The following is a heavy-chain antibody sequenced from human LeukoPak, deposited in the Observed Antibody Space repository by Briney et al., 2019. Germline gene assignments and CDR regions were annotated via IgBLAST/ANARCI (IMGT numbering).Heavy chain of an antibody. Sequence: KPSETLSLTCTVSGDSISSSRFNWGWIRQTPGKGLEWIGTIHYSGDTYHNPSLKSRVTLSRDTSKNQVSLKLSSVTAADTAMYYCARVPGPNWFDPWGQGTLVTVSS. V-gene: IGHV4-39*07. CDR1: GDSISSSRFN. CDR3: ARVPGPNWFDP. J-gene: IGHJ5*02. CDR2: IHYSGDT.